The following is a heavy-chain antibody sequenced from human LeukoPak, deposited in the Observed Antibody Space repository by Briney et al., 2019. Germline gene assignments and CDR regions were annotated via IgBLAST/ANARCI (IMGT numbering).Heavy chain of an antibody. CDR2: TYYRSKWYN. CDR3: GREGVVATMAN. Sequence: SQTLSLTCAISGDTGSSKNAAWNWISQSPSRGLEWMGRTYYRSKWYNDYAVSVKSRINTNPDTSKSQFSLQPNTVTRVDTAVSYCGREGVVATMANWGQGTLVTVSS. V-gene: IGHV6-1*01. CDR1: GDTGSSKNAA. D-gene: IGHD2-15*01. J-gene: IGHJ4*02.